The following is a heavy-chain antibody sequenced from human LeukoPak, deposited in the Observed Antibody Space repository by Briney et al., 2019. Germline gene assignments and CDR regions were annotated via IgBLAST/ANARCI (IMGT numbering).Heavy chain of an antibody. CDR3: AREASGSYRDFDY. J-gene: IGHJ4*02. CDR1: GFTFSSYS. V-gene: IGHV3-21*01. CDR2: ISSSSSYI. D-gene: IGHD1-26*01. Sequence: GGSLRLSCAASGFTFSSYSMNWVRQAPGKGLEWVSSISSSSSYIYYADSVKGRFTISRDNAKNSLYLQMNSLRAEDTAVYYCAREASGSYRDFDYWGQGTLVTVSS.